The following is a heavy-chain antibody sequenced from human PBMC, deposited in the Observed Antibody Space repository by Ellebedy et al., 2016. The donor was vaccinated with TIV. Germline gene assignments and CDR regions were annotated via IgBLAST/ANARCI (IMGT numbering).Heavy chain of an antibody. CDR2: IYQDGSQT. CDR1: GFSFRSYW. CDR3: ARRGSYGDYAVQINSWFDP. J-gene: IGHJ5*02. D-gene: IGHD4-17*01. V-gene: IGHV3-7*01. Sequence: PGGSLRLSCAASGFSFRSYWMSRVRQAPGKGLEWVANIYQDGSQTYYVDSVKGRFTISRDNAKNSLYLQMNSLKVEDAAVYYCARRGSYGDYAVQINSWFDPWGQGTLVTVSS.